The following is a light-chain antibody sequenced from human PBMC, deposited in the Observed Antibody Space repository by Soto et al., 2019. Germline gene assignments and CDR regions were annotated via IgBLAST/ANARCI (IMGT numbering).Light chain of an antibody. CDR2: VNSDGSH. V-gene: IGLV4-69*01. CDR1: SGHSDYA. J-gene: IGLJ2*01. CDR3: QTWGTGIVL. Sequence: QAVVTQSPSASASLGASVKLTCTLSSGHSDYAIAWHQQQPEKGPRFLMKVNSDGSHNKGDGIPDRFSGSSSGAERYLTISSLQSEDEADYYCQTWGTGIVLFGGGTKLTVL.